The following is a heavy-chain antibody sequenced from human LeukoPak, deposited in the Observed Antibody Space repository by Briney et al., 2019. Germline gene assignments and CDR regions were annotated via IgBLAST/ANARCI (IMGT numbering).Heavy chain of an antibody. CDR1: GGSFSGYY. D-gene: IGHD2-2*01. V-gene: IGHV4-34*01. Sequence: SETLSLTCAVYGGSFSGYYWSWTRQPPGKGLDWIGEINHSGSTNYNPSLKSRVTISVDTSKNQFSLKLSSVTAADTAVYYCARKGYCSSTSCYGKYYFDYWGQGTLVTVSS. J-gene: IGHJ4*02. CDR3: ARKGYCSSTSCYGKYYFDY. CDR2: INHSGST.